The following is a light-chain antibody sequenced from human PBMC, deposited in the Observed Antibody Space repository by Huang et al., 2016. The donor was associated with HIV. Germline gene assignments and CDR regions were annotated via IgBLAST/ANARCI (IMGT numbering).Light chain of an antibody. Sequence: DIQMTQSPSSLSASIGDRVTITCRASQSISNYLNWYQHKPGKAPKLLIYDASSLQSGVPSRFSGSGSVTDFTLTISSLQREDFATYFCQQSYSTPWTFGQGTKVEIK. CDR1: QSISNY. CDR2: DAS. V-gene: IGKV1-39*01. CDR3: QQSYSTPWT. J-gene: IGKJ1*01.